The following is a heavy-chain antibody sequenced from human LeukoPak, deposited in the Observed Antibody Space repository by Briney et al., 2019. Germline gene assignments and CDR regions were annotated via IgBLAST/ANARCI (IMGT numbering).Heavy chain of an antibody. CDR3: AREALATRRAYDY. CDR2: IYSGGDT. CDR1: GFTFSSYA. Sequence: GGSLRLSCAASGFTFSSYAMSWVRQAPGKGLEWISVIYSGGDTYYADSVKGRFTISRHISKKTLYLQMNSLRPDDTAVYYCAREALATRRAYDYWGQGTLVTVSS. J-gene: IGHJ4*02. D-gene: IGHD6-6*01. V-gene: IGHV3-53*04.